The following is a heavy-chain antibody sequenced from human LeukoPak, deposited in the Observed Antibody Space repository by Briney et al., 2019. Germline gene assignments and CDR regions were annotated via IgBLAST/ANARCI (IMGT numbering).Heavy chain of an antibody. CDR3: ARALYSSSSYFDY. J-gene: IGHJ4*02. D-gene: IGHD6-6*01. Sequence: SETLSLTCTVSGGSISSGGYYWSWIRQHPGKGLEWIGYIYYSGSTYYNPSLKSRVTISVDTSKNQFSLKLSSVTAADTAVYYCARALYSSSSYFDYWGQGTLVTVSS. V-gene: IGHV4-31*03. CDR2: IYYSGST. CDR1: GGSISSGGYY.